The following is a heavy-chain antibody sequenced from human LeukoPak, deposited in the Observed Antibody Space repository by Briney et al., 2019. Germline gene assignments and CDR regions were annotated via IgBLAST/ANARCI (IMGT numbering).Heavy chain of an antibody. D-gene: IGHD3-22*01. CDR2: ISSSGSTI. CDR1: GFTFSDYY. V-gene: IGHV3-11*01. J-gene: IGHJ3*02. Sequence: GGSLRLSCAASGFTFSDYYRSWIRQAPGKGLEWVSYISSSGSTICYADSVKGRFTISRDNAKNSLYLQMNSLRAEDTAVYYCARDSTPLEYSSGYYPDAFDIWGQGTMVTVSS. CDR3: ARDSTPLEYSSGYYPDAFDI.